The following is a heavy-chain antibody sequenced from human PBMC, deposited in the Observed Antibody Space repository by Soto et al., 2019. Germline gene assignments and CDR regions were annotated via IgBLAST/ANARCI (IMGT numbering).Heavy chain of an antibody. CDR2: IYWDDEK. V-gene: IGHV2-5*02. CDR3: AHSGDGGTGWYLYY. J-gene: IGHJ4*02. D-gene: IGHD6-19*01. CDR1: GFSLSTSGEA. Sequence: QITLKESGPTLVKPTQTLTLTCTFSGFSLSTSGEAVGWISQPPGTALEWLALIYWDDEKRYSPFLKSRLTITKDTSKNQVVLIMTNMDPADTATYYCAHSGDGGTGWYLYYWGQGTLVTVSS.